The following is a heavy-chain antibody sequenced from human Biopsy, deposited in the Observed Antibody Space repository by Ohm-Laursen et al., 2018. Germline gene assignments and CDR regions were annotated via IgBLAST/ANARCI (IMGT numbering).Heavy chain of an antibody. D-gene: IGHD3-10*01. CDR1: GFNFSAYG. Sequence: SLRLSCTASGFNFSAYGMHWVRQAPDKGLEWVALTWDDGSHQYYADSVKGRFTISRDNSKNSLYLHINTLRVEDTAVYYCVADRLDDITKVRGIMTDWGQGTLVIVSS. CDR3: VADRLDDITKVRGIMTD. V-gene: IGHV3-33*01. J-gene: IGHJ4*02. CDR2: TWDDGSHQ.